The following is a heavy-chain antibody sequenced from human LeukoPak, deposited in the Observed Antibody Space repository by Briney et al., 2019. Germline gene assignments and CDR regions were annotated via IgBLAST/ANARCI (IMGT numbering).Heavy chain of an antibody. CDR1: GYTLTELS. D-gene: IGHD3-22*01. J-gene: IGHJ6*02. CDR2: FDPEDGET. CDR3: ARAPYYYDSSGYYNYYYYGMDV. V-gene: IGHV1-24*01. Sequence: RASVKVSCKVSGYTLTELSMHWVRQAPGKGLEWMGGFDPEDGETIYAQKFQGRVTITADEPTSTAYMELSSLRSEDTAVYYCARAPYYYDSSGYYNYYYYGMDVWGQGTTVTVSS.